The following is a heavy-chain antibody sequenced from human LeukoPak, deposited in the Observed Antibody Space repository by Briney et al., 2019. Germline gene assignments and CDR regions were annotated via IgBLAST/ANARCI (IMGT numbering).Heavy chain of an antibody. J-gene: IGHJ6*02. Sequence: PGGSLRLSCAASGFTLSGYSMNWVRQAPGKGLDWISYISTTSSTIYYADSVRGRFTISRDNAKNSLYLQMNSLRDDDTAVYYCARDRMGNVWGQGTTVTVSS. CDR2: ISTTSSTI. CDR3: ARDRMGNV. D-gene: IGHD1-26*01. CDR1: GFTLSGYS. V-gene: IGHV3-48*02.